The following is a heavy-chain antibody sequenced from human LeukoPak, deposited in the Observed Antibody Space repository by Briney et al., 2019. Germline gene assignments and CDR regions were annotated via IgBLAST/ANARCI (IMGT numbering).Heavy chain of an antibody. J-gene: IGHJ6*03. D-gene: IGHD2-2*02. Sequence: PGGSLRLSCAASGFTFSSYGMHWVRQAPGKGLEWVAFIRYDGSNKYYADSVKGRFTISRDNSKNTLYLQMNSLRAEDTAVYYCAKMIVVVPAAIPPIYYYYYMDVWGKGTTVTVSS. V-gene: IGHV3-30*02. CDR2: IRYDGSNK. CDR1: GFTFSSYG. CDR3: AKMIVVVPAAIPPIYYYYYMDV.